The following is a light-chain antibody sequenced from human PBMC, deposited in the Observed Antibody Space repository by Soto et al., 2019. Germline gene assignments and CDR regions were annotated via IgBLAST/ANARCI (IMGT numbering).Light chain of an antibody. V-gene: IGKV3-15*01. J-gene: IGKJ4*01. Sequence: DILITQSPGTLSVSPGESATLSCRASQNIESNLAWYQQKPGQSPRLLIYDTSTRATGVPTRFSGSRSGAEFTLTINSLQSEDFAVYYCQPYNNWPLTFGGGTKVDIK. CDR3: QPYNNWPLT. CDR1: QNIESN. CDR2: DTS.